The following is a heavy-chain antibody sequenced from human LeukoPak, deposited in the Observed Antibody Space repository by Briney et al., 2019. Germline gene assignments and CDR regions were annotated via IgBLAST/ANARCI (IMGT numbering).Heavy chain of an antibody. CDR1: GGSISSSSYY. J-gene: IGHJ5*02. CDR2: MYYSGST. Sequence: SETLSLTCTVSGGSISSSSYYWGWIRQPPGKGLEWIGSMYYSGSTYYNPSLKSRVTISVDTSKNQLSLKLSSVTAAGTAVYYCARHDYGDSGWFDPWGQGTLVTVSS. V-gene: IGHV4-39*01. D-gene: IGHD4-17*01. CDR3: ARHDYGDSGWFDP.